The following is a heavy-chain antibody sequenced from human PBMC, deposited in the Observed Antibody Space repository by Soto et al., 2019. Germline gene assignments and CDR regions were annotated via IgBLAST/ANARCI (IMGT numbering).Heavy chain of an antibody. D-gene: IGHD2-2*01. CDR3: ARSNPQLNCSSTSCPFDH. CDR1: GGSISSSSYY. J-gene: IGHJ5*02. Sequence: PSETLSLTCTVSGGSISSSSYYWGWIRQPPGKGLEWIGSIYYSGSTYYNPSLKSRVTISVDTSKNQFSLKLSSVTAADTAVYYCARSNPQLNCSSTSCPFDHWGQGTLVTVSS. V-gene: IGHV4-39*01. CDR2: IYYSGST.